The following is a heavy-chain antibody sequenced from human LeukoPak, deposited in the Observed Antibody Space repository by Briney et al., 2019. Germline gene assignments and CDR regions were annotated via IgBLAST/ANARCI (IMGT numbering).Heavy chain of an antibody. CDR1: GFTFSSYG. D-gene: IGHD4-17*01. CDR2: ISYDGSNK. V-gene: IGHV3-30*18. J-gene: IGHJ4*02. Sequence: GGSLRLSCAASGFTFSSYGMHWVRQAPGKGLEWVAVISYDGSNKYYADSVKGRFTISRDNSKNTLYLQMSSLRAEDTAVYYCAKSVGSYYFDYWGQETLVTVSS. CDR3: AKSVGSYYFDY.